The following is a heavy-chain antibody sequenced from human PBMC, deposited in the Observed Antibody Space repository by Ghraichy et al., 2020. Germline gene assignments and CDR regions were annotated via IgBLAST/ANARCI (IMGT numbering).Heavy chain of an antibody. CDR1: GGSISISNYY. D-gene: IGHD4-17*01. CDR2: IYYSGST. J-gene: IGHJ4*02. Sequence: SETLSLTCTVSGGSISISNYYWAWIRQPPGKGLEWIGSIYYSGSTFYNPSLKSRVTISVDTSKNQFSLRLSSVTAADTAVYYCARHLHMTTVTTFDCWGQGTLVTVSS. V-gene: IGHV4-39*01. CDR3: ARHLHMTTVTTFDC.